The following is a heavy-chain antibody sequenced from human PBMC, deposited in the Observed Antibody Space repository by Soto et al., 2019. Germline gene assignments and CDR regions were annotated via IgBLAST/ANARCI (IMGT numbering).Heavy chain of an antibody. CDR2: ISSSGSTI. CDR3: ASRAAYYDFWSGPMWSYGMDV. CDR1: GFTFSSYE. D-gene: IGHD3-3*01. J-gene: IGHJ6*02. V-gene: IGHV3-48*03. Sequence: GGSLRLSCAAPGFTFSSYEMNWVRQAPGKGLEWVSYISSSGSTIYYADSVKGRFTISRDNAKNSLYLQMNSLRAEDTAVYYCASRAAYYDFWSGPMWSYGMDVWGQGTTVTVSS.